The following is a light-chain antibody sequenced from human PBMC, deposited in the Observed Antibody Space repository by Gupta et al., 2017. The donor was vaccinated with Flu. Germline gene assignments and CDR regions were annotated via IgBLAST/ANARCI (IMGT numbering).Light chain of an antibody. CDR3: GTWDNSRVYSRV. CDR2: DND. J-gene: IGLJ3*02. V-gene: IGLV1-51*01. CDR1: SSNIGPNL. Sequence: QSVLTQPPSVSAAPGQKVTISCSGSSSNIGPNLVSWYHQVPGTAPKLLIYDNDKRYSGMPDRFSCSNTGTSATLGITGLQTGDEADYYCGTWDNSRVYSRVFGGGTNVIVL.